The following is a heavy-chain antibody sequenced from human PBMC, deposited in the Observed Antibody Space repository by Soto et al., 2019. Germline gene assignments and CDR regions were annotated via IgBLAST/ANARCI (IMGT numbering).Heavy chain of an antibody. CDR1: GFTFSNAW. CDR2: IKSKTDGGTT. V-gene: IGHV3-15*01. D-gene: IGHD1-20*01. J-gene: IGHJ6*03. Sequence: GGSLRLSCAASGFTFSNAWMSWVRQAPGKGLEWVGRIKSKTDGGTTDYAAPVKGSFTISRDDSKNTLYLQMNSLKTDDTTVYYCTTDLNNWNYYYYNYRDVRGKGTTVAVSS. CDR3: TTDLNNWNYYYYNYRDV.